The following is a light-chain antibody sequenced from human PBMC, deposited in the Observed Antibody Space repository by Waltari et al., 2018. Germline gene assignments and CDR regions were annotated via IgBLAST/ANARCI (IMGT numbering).Light chain of an antibody. V-gene: IGKV3-20*01. J-gene: IGKJ1*01. Sequence: EIVLTQSPGTLSLSPGERATLSCRASQSVSKYLAWYQQKPGQAPRLLIYHASTRATGIPDRFSGSGSGTDFSLTISRLEPEDFAVYYCQKYESIPATFGQGIKVEIK. CDR2: HAS. CDR1: QSVSKY. CDR3: QKYESIPAT.